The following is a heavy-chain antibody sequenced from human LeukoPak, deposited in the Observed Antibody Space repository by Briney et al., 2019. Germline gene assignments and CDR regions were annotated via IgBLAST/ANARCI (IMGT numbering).Heavy chain of an antibody. CDR2: IYYSGST. V-gene: IGHV4-39*07. CDR1: GGSISSSSYY. Sequence: SETLSLTCTVSGGSISSSSYYWGWIRQPPGKGLEWIGSIYYSGSTYYNPSLKSRVTISVDTSKNQFSLKLSSVTAADTAVYYCARSPVRGGRKNYYYYYYMDVWGKGTTVTISS. CDR3: ARSPVRGGRKNYYYYYYMDV. D-gene: IGHD3-16*01. J-gene: IGHJ6*03.